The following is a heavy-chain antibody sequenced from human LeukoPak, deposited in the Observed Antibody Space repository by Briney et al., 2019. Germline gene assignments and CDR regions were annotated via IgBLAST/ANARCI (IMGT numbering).Heavy chain of an antibody. CDR2: INHSGST. D-gene: IGHD3-16*02. J-gene: IGHJ6*03. V-gene: IGHV4-34*01. CDR3: ARRNYVWGSYRPPYMDV. Sequence: PSETLSLTCAVYGGSFSGYYWSWIRQPPGKGLEWIGEINHSGSTNYNPSLKSRVTISVDTSKDQFSLKLSSVTAADTAVYYCARRNYVWGSYRPPYMDVWGKGTTVTVSS. CDR1: GGSFSGYY.